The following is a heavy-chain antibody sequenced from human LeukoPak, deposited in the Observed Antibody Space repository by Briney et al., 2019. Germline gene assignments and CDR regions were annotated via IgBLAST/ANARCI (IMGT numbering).Heavy chain of an antibody. D-gene: IGHD1-14*01. CDR3: AREMNPYYYYHGMDV. V-gene: IGHV1-8*01. Sequence: ASVKVSCKASGYTFTSYDINWVRQATGQGLEWMGWMNPNSGNTGYAQKFQGRVTMTRNTSITTAYMELSSLTSEDTAVYYCAREMNPYYYYHGMDVWGQGTTVTVSS. CDR1: GYTFTSYD. J-gene: IGHJ6*02. CDR2: MNPNSGNT.